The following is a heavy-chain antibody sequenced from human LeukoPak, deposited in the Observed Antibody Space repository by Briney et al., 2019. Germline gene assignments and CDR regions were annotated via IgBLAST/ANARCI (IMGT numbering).Heavy chain of an antibody. CDR2: ANDHGDQT. Sequence: GGSLRLSCAASGVAFNGYSLSWVRQAPGKGLEWVSNANDHGDQTYYADFVKGRFTISRYNSKNALFLQMDSLTAEDTDVYYCAKPEWKVGATVYFDGWGQRILVTVSS. CDR3: AKPEWKVGATVYFDG. CDR1: GVAFNGYS. V-gene: IGHV3-23*01. J-gene: IGHJ4*02. D-gene: IGHD1-26*01.